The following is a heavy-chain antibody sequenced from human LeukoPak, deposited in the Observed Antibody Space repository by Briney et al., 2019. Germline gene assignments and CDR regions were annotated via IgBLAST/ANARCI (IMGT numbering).Heavy chain of an antibody. CDR1: GGTFSSYA. CDR3: ARDWEQLVRDPDAFDI. CDR2: IIPIFGTA. Sequence: ASVKVSCKASGGTFSSYAISWVRQAPGQGLEWMGGIIPIFGTANYAQKFQGRVTITADKSTSTAYMELSSLRSDDTAVYYCARDWEQLVRDPDAFDIWGQGTMVTVSS. V-gene: IGHV1-69*06. J-gene: IGHJ3*02. D-gene: IGHD6-13*01.